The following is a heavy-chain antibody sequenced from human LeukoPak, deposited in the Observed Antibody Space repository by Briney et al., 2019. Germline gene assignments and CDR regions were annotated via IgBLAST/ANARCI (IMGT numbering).Heavy chain of an antibody. Sequence: PSETLSLTCTVSGGSISSYYWSWIRQPPGKGLEWIGYIYYSGSTNYNPSLKSRVTISVDTSKNQFSLKLSSVTAADTAVHFCARVYYGRTYDYWYFDLWGRGTLVTVSS. CDR2: IYYSGST. CDR1: GGSISSYY. V-gene: IGHV4-59*01. J-gene: IGHJ2*01. D-gene: IGHD3-10*01. CDR3: ARVYYGRTYDYWYFDL.